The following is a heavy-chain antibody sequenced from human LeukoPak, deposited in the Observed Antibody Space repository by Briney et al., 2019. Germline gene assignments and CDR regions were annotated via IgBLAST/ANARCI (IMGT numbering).Heavy chain of an antibody. V-gene: IGHV3-48*01. CDR1: GFTFSSYS. Sequence: GGSLRLSCAASGFTFSSYSMNWVRQAPGKGLEWVSYISSSSSTIYYADSVKGRFTISRDNAKNSLYLQMNSLRAEDTAVYYCARDGSGYSNYGFDYWGQGTLVTVSS. D-gene: IGHD4-11*01. CDR2: ISSSSSTI. J-gene: IGHJ4*02. CDR3: ARDGSGYSNYGFDY.